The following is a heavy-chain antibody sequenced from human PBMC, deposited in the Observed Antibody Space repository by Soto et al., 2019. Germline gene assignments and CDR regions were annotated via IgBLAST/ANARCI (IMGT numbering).Heavy chain of an antibody. CDR2: ISYDGSNK. J-gene: IGHJ6*02. D-gene: IGHD3-10*01. Sequence: QVQLVESGGGVVQPGRSLRLSCAASGFTFSSYGMHWVRQAPGKGLVWVAVISYDGSNKYYADSVKGRFTISRDNSKNTLYLQMNSLRAEDTAVHYCAKDQGVRGVSYYYGMDVWGQGTTVTVSS. CDR3: AKDQGVRGVSYYYGMDV. CDR1: GFTFSSYG. V-gene: IGHV3-30*18.